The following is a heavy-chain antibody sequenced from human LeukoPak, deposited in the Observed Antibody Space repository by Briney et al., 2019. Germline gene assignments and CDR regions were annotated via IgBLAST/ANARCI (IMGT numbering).Heavy chain of an antibody. CDR2: IYYSGST. D-gene: IGHD2-15*01. CDR1: GGSISSSNYY. Sequence: PSETLSLTCTVSGGSISSSNYYWDWIRQPPAKGLEWIGSIYYSGSTYSNPSLKSRVTISVDTSNNQFSLRLTSVTAADTAVYYCASLKRGGEYYFDYWGQGTLVTVSS. V-gene: IGHV4-39*01. J-gene: IGHJ4*02. CDR3: ASLKRGGEYYFDY.